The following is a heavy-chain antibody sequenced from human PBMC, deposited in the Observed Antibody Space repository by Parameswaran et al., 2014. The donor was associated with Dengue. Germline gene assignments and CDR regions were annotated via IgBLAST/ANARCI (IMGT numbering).Heavy chain of an antibody. Sequence: WIRQPPGKGLEYVSAISSNGGSTYYADSVKGRFTISRDNSKNTLYLQMSSLRAEDTAVYYCVKDEWYWGQGTLVTVSS. D-gene: IGHD3-3*01. CDR3: VKDEWY. CDR2: ISSNGGST. V-gene: IGHV3-64D*06. J-gene: IGHJ4*02.